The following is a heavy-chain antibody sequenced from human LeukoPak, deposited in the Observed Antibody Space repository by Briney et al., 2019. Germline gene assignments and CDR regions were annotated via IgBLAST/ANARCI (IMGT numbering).Heavy chain of an antibody. D-gene: IGHD3-22*01. CDR2: IYYSGST. V-gene: IGHV4-59*01. CDR3: ARGHSSDYYLVLDY. Sequence: KTSETLSLTCTVSGGSISSYYWSWIRQPPGKGLEWIGYIYYSGSTNYNPSLKSRVTISVDTSKNQFSLKLSSVTAADTAVYYCARGHSSDYYLVLDYWGQGTLVTVSS. J-gene: IGHJ4*02. CDR1: GGSISSYY.